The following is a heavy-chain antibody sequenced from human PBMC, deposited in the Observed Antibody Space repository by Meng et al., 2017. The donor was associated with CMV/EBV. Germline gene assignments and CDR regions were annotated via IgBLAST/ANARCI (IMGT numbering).Heavy chain of an antibody. J-gene: IGHJ4*02. CDR2: ISSSSSYI. D-gene: IGHD1-7*01. CDR1: GFTFSSYS. Sequence: GESLKISCAASGFTFSSYSMNWARQAPGKGLEWVSSISSSSSYIYYADSVKGRFTISRDNAKNSLYLQMNSLRAEDTAVYYCARDLGPYNWNYVGVVQGAKDYWGQGTLVTVSS. V-gene: IGHV3-21*01. CDR3: ARDLGPYNWNYVGVVQGAKDY.